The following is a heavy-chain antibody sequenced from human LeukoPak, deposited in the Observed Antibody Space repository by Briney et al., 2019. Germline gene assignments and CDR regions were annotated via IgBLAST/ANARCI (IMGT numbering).Heavy chain of an antibody. Sequence: GGSLRLSCAASGFTVSGNYMNWVRQAPGKGLEWVSYISSSSGTIYYADSVKGRFTISRDNAENSLYLQMNSLRVEDTAVYYCARAPTVLVGYCSSSSCQADYWGQGTLVTVSS. D-gene: IGHD2-2*01. CDR2: ISSSSGTI. J-gene: IGHJ4*02. CDR1: GFTVSGNY. V-gene: IGHV3-48*04. CDR3: ARAPTVLVGYCSSSSCQADY.